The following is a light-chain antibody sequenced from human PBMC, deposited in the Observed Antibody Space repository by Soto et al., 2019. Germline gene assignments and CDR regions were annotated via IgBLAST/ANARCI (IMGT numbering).Light chain of an antibody. V-gene: IGKV3-15*01. J-gene: IGKJ1*01. CDR2: GAS. CDR1: QSVDIS. Sequence: EIVLTQSPATLSVSPGERVTLSCRASQSVDISLAWYQQKPGQAPRLLIYGASTTATDMPGTFSGRGSGAEFTLTISSLRPEDFGVYYCQQYRSWPRTVGQGTKVEIK. CDR3: QQYRSWPRT.